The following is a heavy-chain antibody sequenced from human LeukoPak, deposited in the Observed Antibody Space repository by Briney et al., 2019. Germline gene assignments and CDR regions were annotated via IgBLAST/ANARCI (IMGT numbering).Heavy chain of an antibody. D-gene: IGHD3-10*01. Sequence: SQALSLTCIVSGGSISSGSHFWTWIRQPAGKGLEWIGHIFARQNTNYNPSLKSRLTILEDTSKNQFSLKLTSVTAADTAVYYCARGLLSMIRGGSLLGRIDPWGQGTLVIVSS. V-gene: IGHV4-61*09. J-gene: IGHJ5*02. CDR1: GGSISSGSHF. CDR3: ARGLLSMIRGGSLLGRIDP. CDR2: IFARQNT.